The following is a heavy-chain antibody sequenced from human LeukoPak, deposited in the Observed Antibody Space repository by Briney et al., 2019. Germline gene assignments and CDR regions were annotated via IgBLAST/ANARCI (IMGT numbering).Heavy chain of an antibody. CDR2: INTNSGGX. D-gene: IGHD6-13*01. CDR3: ARLRSSSLFDY. Sequence: ASVKVSCKASGYTXTGXYXXXXXXXXGQXXXXXGXINTNSGGXXYAQKFQGRVTMTRDTSISTAYMELSRLRSDDTAVYYCARLRSSSLFDYWGQGTLVTVSS. V-gene: IGHV1-2*02. CDR1: GYTXTGXY. J-gene: IGHJ4*02.